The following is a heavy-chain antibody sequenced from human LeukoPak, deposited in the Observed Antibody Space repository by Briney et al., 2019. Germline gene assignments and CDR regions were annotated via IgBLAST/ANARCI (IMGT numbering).Heavy chain of an antibody. CDR2: IKEDGTEK. D-gene: IGHD2-2*03. CDR3: VRGVGWILDY. Sequence: GGSLRLSCVASGFTSSSFWMTWVRQAPGKGLEWVAIIKEDGTEKYYVDSVKGRFTISRDNAKNSLYLQMNSLRAEDTAVYYCVRGVGWILDYWGQGILVTVAS. J-gene: IGHJ4*02. V-gene: IGHV3-7*04. CDR1: GFTSSSFW.